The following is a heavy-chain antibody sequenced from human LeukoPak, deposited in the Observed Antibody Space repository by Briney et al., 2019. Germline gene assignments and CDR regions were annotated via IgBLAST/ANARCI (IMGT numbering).Heavy chain of an antibody. Sequence: GGSLRLSCAASGFTFSSYAMSWVRQAPGKGLEWVSAISGNGVNTYYADSVKGRFTISRDNSKNTLYLQMNSLRAEDTAVYYCAKDLRYYDSSGYPDAFDIWGQGTTVTVSS. J-gene: IGHJ3*02. V-gene: IGHV3-23*01. CDR2: ISGNGVNT. CDR1: GFTFSSYA. CDR3: AKDLRYYDSSGYPDAFDI. D-gene: IGHD3-22*01.